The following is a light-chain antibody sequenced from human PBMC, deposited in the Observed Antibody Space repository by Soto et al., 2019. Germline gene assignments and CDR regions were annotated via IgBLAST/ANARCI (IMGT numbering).Light chain of an antibody. V-gene: IGKV3-15*01. Sequence: EIVITHSPATLSMSPGERATLSFRASQSVSSNLAWYQQKPGQAPRLLIYAASTRDTGIPARFSGSGSGTDFTLTISRLQPEDFAAYYCHQYCSTPRTFGQGTKVDIK. CDR3: HQYCSTPRT. J-gene: IGKJ1*01. CDR2: AAS. CDR1: QSVSSN.